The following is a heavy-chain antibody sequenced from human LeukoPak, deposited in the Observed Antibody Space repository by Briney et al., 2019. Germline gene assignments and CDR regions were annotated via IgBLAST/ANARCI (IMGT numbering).Heavy chain of an antibody. Sequence: GGSLRLSCAASGFTFSSYAMHWVRQAPGKGLEWVALISYDGSNKYYADSVKGRFTISRDNAKNSLYLQMNSLRAEDTAVYYCARDLSANGYDGLDYWGQGTLVTVSS. CDR3: ARDLSANGYDGLDY. D-gene: IGHD5-12*01. V-gene: IGHV3-30*04. J-gene: IGHJ4*02. CDR1: GFTFSSYA. CDR2: ISYDGSNK.